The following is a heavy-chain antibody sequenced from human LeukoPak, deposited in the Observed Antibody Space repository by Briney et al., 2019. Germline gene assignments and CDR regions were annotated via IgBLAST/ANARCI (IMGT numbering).Heavy chain of an antibody. CDR3: AREDIVVVVAAEGAFDY. D-gene: IGHD2-15*01. Sequence: PSETLSLTCTVSGGSISSSSYYWGWIRQPPGKGLEWIGSIYYSGSTHYDPSLKRRVTISVDTSKNPFSLKLSPVTAADTAVYSCAREDIVVVVAAEGAFDYWGQGTLVTVSS. J-gene: IGHJ4*02. CDR2: IYYSGST. V-gene: IGHV4-39*07. CDR1: GGSISSSSYY.